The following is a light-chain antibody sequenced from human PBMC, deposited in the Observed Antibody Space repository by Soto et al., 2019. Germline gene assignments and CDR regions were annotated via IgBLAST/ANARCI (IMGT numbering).Light chain of an antibody. Sequence: EIVMTQSPATLSVSPGERATLSCRASQSVSSNLAWFHQKPGQAPRLLIYGVSTRATGVPARFTASGSGTEFTLTISSLQSEDFAVYYCQQYDDWPPFTFGPGTTVDIK. J-gene: IGKJ3*01. CDR2: GVS. V-gene: IGKV3-15*01. CDR1: QSVSSN. CDR3: QQYDDWPPFT.